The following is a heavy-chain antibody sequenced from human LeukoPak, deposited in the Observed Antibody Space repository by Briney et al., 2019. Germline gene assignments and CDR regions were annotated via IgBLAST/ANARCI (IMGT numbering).Heavy chain of an antibody. D-gene: IGHD6-13*01. V-gene: IGHV4-31*03. CDR1: GGSISSGGYY. Sequence: SQTLSLTCTVSGGSISSGGYYWSWIRQHPGKGLEWIGYIYYSGSTYYNPSLKSRVTTSVNTSKNQFSLKLRSVTAADTAVYYCAIGIAAFPVDPWGQGTLVTVS. CDR3: AIGIAAFPVDP. CDR2: IYYSGST. J-gene: IGHJ4*02.